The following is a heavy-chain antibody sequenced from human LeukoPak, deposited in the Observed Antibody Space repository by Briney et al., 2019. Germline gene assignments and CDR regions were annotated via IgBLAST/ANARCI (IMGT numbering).Heavy chain of an antibody. Sequence: PGGSLRLSCAASGFTFTNYAMNWVREAPGKGLEWVSGITGSGGSAYYTDSVKGRFTISRDNSKNTLYLQMNSLRAEDTAVYYCAKGRCSGGSCYGRGFDYWGQGTLVTVSS. CDR3: AKGRCSGGSCYGRGFDY. CDR1: GFTFTNYA. CDR2: ITGSGGSA. V-gene: IGHV3-23*01. J-gene: IGHJ4*02. D-gene: IGHD2-15*01.